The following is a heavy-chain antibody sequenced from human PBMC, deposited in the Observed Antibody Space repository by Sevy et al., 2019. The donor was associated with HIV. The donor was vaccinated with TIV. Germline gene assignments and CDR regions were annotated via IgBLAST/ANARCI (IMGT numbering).Heavy chain of an antibody. CDR3: ARYYYDSSGYYLFDY. Sequence: GGSLRLSCAASGFTFSTYWMSWVRQAPGKGLEWVANIKQDGSERYYVDSVKGRFTISRDNAKNSLYLHMNSLRAEDTAVYYCARYYYDSSGYYLFDYWGQGTLVTVSS. CDR2: IKQDGSER. J-gene: IGHJ4*02. D-gene: IGHD3-22*01. CDR1: GFTFSTYW. V-gene: IGHV3-7*01.